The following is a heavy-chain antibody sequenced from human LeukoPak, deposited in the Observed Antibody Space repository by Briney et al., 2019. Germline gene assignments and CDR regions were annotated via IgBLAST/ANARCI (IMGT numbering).Heavy chain of an antibody. J-gene: IGHJ4*02. Sequence: GGSLRLSCAASGFTFSGSALHWVRQASGKGLEWVGRIRSKANNYATTYAASVKDRFTISRDDSKNTAYLQMHSLKTEDTAVYYCARLGYNYDTSGNYWGQGTLVTVSS. CDR2: IRSKANNYAT. CDR1: GFTFSGSA. V-gene: IGHV3-73*01. D-gene: IGHD3-22*01. CDR3: ARLGYNYDTSGNY.